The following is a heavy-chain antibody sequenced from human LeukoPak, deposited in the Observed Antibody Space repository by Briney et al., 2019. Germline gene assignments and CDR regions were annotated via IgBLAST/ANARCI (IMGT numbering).Heavy chain of an antibody. CDR3: ARDNFSIAARPSLRGDFDY. D-gene: IGHD6-6*01. J-gene: IGHJ4*02. CDR1: GYTFTGYY. Sequence: ASVKVSCKASGYTFTGYYMHWVRQAPGQGLEWMGWIDPNSGGTNYAQKFQGRVTMTRDTSISTAYMELSSLRSEDTAVYYCARDNFSIAARPSLRGDFDYWGQGTLVTVSS. CDR2: IDPNSGGT. V-gene: IGHV1-2*02.